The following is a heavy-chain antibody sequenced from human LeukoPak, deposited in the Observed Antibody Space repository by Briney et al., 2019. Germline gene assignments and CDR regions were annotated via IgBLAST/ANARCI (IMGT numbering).Heavy chain of an antibody. CDR3: AAGGSGSYYGSHFDY. J-gene: IGHJ4*02. D-gene: IGHD3-10*01. V-gene: IGHV1-18*01. CDR2: ISAYNGNT. Sequence: ASVKVSCKASGYTFTSYGISWVRQAPGQGLEWMGWISAYNGNTNYAQKLQGRVTMTTDTTTSTAYMELRSLRSENTAVYYCAAGGSGSYYGSHFDYWGQGTLVTVSS. CDR1: GYTFTSYG.